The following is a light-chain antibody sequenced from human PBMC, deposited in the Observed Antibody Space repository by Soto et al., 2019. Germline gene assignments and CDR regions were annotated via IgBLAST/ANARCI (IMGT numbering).Light chain of an antibody. V-gene: IGKV3-20*01. CDR2: GAA. J-gene: IGKJ1*01. Sequence: EIVLTQSPGTLSLSPGESATLSCRASQTVSITYLTWYQQKPGQAPRLLIFGAAKRATGIPDRFSGSGSGRDFTLTISGLEPEDFAVYYCQQYRSSGTFGQGTKV. CDR1: QTVSITY. CDR3: QQYRSSGT.